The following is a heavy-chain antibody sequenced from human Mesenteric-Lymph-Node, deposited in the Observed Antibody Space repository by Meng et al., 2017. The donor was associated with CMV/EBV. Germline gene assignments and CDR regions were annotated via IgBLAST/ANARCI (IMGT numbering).Heavy chain of an antibody. V-gene: IGHV4-39*07. CDR3: AREFCSGGSCFDNWFDP. CDR2: IYYSGST. J-gene: IGHJ5*02. D-gene: IGHD2-15*01. CDR1: GGSISSSSYY. Sequence: GSLRLSCTVSGGSISSSSYYWGWIRQPPGKGLEWIGSIYYSGSTYYNPSLKSRVTISVDTSRNQFSLKLISVTAADTAVYYCAREFCSGGSCFDNWFDPWGQGTLVTVSS.